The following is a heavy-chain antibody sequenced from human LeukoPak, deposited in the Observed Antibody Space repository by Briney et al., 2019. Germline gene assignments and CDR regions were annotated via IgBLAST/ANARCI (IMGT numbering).Heavy chain of an antibody. V-gene: IGHV1-8*01. CDR2: MNPNSGNT. Sequence: ASVKVSCKASGYTFTSYDINWVRQATGKGLEWMGWMNPNSGNTGYAQKFQGRVTMTRNTSISTAYMDLSSLRSEHTDVYYCATYSRRWHADYWGQGSLVTVSS. CDR3: ATYSRRWHADY. D-gene: IGHD6-13*01. J-gene: IGHJ4*02. CDR1: GYTFTSYD.